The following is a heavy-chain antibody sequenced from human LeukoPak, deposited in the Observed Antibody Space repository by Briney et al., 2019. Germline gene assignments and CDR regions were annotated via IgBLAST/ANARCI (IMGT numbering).Heavy chain of an antibody. CDR3: ARESRYSSGWYWEDWFDP. CDR2: IIPIFGTT. D-gene: IGHD6-19*01. Sequence: ASVKVSCKASGGTFSSYAISWVRQAPGQGLEWMGGIIPIFGTTNYAQKFQGRVTITADESTSTGYMELRNLRSDDTAVYYCARESRYSSGWYWEDWFDPWGQGTLVTVSS. CDR1: GGTFSSYA. J-gene: IGHJ5*02. V-gene: IGHV1-69*13.